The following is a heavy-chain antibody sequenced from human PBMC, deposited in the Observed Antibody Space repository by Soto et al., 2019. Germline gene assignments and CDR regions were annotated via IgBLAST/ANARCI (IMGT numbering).Heavy chain of an antibody. CDR3: ARTYSSSWSPFEY. CDR1: GGSFSGYY. CDR2: INHSGRT. Sequence: SETLSLTCAVYGGSFSGYYWSWIRQPPGKGLEWIGEINHSGRTNYNPSLKSRVTKQVDTTKKQFSLKLSTVTAADTAVYYCARTYSSSWSPFEYWGQGTLVTVSS. V-gene: IGHV4-34*01. J-gene: IGHJ4*02. D-gene: IGHD6-13*01.